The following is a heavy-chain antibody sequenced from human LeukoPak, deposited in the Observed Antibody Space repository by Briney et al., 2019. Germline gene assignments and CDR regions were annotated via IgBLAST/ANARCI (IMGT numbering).Heavy chain of an antibody. D-gene: IGHD6-6*01. CDR2: IYYSGST. J-gene: IGHJ5*02. Sequence: SQTLSLTCTVSGGSISSGGYYWSWIRQHPGKGLEWIGYIYYSGSTYYNPSLKSRVTISVDTSKNQFSLKLSSVTAADTAVYYCARGHGLKAARPSLGWFDPWGQGTLVTVSS. V-gene: IGHV4-31*03. CDR1: GGSISSGGYY. CDR3: ARGHGLKAARPSLGWFDP.